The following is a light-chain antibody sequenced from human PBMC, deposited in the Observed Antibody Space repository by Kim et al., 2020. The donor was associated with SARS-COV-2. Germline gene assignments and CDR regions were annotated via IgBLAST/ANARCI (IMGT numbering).Light chain of an antibody. J-gene: IGLJ3*02. CDR3: QSADSSDTVWV. Sequence: SYELTQPPSVSVSPGQTARITCSGDALPKQYVYWFQQKPGQAPVVVIYEDTERPSGIPERFSGSTSGTTVTLTISGVQAEDEADYYCQSADSSDTVWVFG. CDR2: EDT. CDR1: ALPKQY. V-gene: IGLV3-25*03.